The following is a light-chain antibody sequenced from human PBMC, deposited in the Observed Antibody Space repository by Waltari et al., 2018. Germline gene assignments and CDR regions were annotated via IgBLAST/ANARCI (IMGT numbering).Light chain of an antibody. V-gene: IGKV3-20*01. CDR1: QTISSY. Sequence: EIVFTQSPGTLSLSPVERATPSCRASQTISSYLVWYQQKPGQAPRLLIYGSSSRATGIPDRFSGSGSGTDFTLTISRLEPEDFAVYYCQQYGSLPPYIFGQGTKLEIK. CDR3: QQYGSLPPYI. J-gene: IGKJ2*01. CDR2: GSS.